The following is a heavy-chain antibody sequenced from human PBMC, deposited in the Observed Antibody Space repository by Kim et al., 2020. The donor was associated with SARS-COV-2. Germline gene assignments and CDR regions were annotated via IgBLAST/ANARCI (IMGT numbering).Heavy chain of an antibody. CDR3: ARAQQQLVDWFDP. J-gene: IGHJ5*02. CDR1: GFNFSSYW. Sequence: GGSLRLSCAASGFNFSSYWMSWVRQAPGKGLEWVANINQDGSEKYYVDSVKGRFTISRDNAKNSLYLQMNSLRAEDTAVYYCARAQQQLVDWFDPWGQGTLVTVSS. CDR2: INQDGSEK. V-gene: IGHV3-7*01. D-gene: IGHD6-13*01.